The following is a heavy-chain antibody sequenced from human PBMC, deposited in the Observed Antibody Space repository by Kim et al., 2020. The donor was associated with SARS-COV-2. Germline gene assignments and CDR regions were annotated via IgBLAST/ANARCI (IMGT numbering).Heavy chain of an antibody. V-gene: IGHV3-21*01. CDR1: GFTFSSYS. D-gene: IGHD3-10*01. J-gene: IGHJ6*02. Sequence: GGSLRLSCAASGFTFSSYSMNWVRQAPGKGLEWVSSISSSSSYIYYADSVKGRFTISRDNAKNSLYLQMNSLRAEETAVYYCARVLWFGEIDYGMDVWGQGTTVTVSS. CDR3: ARVLWFGEIDYGMDV. CDR2: ISSSSSYI.